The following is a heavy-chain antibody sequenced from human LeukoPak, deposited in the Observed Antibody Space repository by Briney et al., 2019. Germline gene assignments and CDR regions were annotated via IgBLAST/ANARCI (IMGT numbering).Heavy chain of an antibody. V-gene: IGHV3-48*03. CDR1: GFTSSSYE. CDR2: ISSSGSTI. D-gene: IGHD2/OR15-2a*01. J-gene: IGHJ2*01. Sequence: GGSLRLSCGASGFTSSSYEMNWVRQAPGKGLEWVSYISSSGSTIYYADSVKGRFTISRDNSKNSLYLQMNSLRAEDTAVYYYARDATQYWYFDLWGRGTLVTVSS. CDR3: ARDATQYWYFDL.